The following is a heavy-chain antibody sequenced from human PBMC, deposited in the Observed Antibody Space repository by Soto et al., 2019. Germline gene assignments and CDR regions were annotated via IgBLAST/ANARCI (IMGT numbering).Heavy chain of an antibody. CDR1: VGSISSGGYY. CDR2: IYYSGST. Sequence: NPSETLSLTCTFSVGSISSGGYYWSWIRQHPWKGLEWIGYIYYSGSTYYNPSLKSRVTISVDTSKNQFSLRLSSVTAADTAVYYCARDKSLPDIVVRLDGMEVLGQGTTVIVSS. J-gene: IGHJ6*01. CDR3: ARDKSLPDIVVRLDGMEV. V-gene: IGHV4-31*03. D-gene: IGHD2-15*01.